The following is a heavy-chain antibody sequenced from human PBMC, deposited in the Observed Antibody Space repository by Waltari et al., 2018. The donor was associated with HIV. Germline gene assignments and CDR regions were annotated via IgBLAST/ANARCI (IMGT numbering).Heavy chain of an antibody. V-gene: IGHV3-30*18. Sequence: LSCAASGFTFSSYGMHWVRQAPGKGLEWVAVISYDGSNKYYADSVKGRFTISRDNSKNTLYLQMNSLRAEDTAVYYCAKDTHELRNYYGMDVWGQGTTVTVSS. CDR2: ISYDGSNK. D-gene: IGHD3-16*01. J-gene: IGHJ6*02. CDR1: GFTFSSYG. CDR3: AKDTHELRNYYGMDV.